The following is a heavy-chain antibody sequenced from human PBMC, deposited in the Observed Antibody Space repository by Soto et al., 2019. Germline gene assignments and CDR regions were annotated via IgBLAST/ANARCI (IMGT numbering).Heavy chain of an antibody. V-gene: IGHV1-69*13. CDR1: GGTFSSYF. Sequence: SVKVSCKVSGGTFSSYFINWVRQAPGQGLEWVGGIIPVFGTASYAEKFQGRVTITADESTSTAYMELSRLRSDDTAVYYCARETPSAAADYYYYGLDVWGQGTTVTVSS. CDR3: ARETPSAAADYYYYGLDV. CDR2: IIPVFGTA. J-gene: IGHJ6*02. D-gene: IGHD6-13*01.